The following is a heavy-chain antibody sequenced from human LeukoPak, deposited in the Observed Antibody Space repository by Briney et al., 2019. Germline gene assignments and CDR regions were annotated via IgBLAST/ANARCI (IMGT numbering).Heavy chain of an antibody. V-gene: IGHV3-48*01. Sequence: GGSLRLSCAASGFTFSSYAMSWVRQAPGKGLEWVSYISSSSSTIYYADSVKSRFTISRDNAKNSLYLHMNSLRAEDTAVYYCARDQSSGRSASSYWGQGTLVTVSS. CDR3: ARDQSSGRSASSY. D-gene: IGHD3-22*01. CDR1: GFTFSSYA. CDR2: ISSSSSTI. J-gene: IGHJ4*02.